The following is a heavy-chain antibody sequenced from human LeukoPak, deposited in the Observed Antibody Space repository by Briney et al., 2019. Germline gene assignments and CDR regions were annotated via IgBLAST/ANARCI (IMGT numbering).Heavy chain of an antibody. J-gene: IGHJ4*02. V-gene: IGHV5-51*01. CDR1: GYSFSNYW. D-gene: IGHD2/OR15-2a*01. CDR3: ARNRDSDY. Sequence: GESLKISCKAFGYSFSNYWIGWVRQMPGKALEWMGIIYPRDSDTGYSPSFQGQVTISVDTSITTAYLQWSSLKASDTAMYYCARNRDSDYWGQGTLVTVSS. CDR2: IYPRDSDT.